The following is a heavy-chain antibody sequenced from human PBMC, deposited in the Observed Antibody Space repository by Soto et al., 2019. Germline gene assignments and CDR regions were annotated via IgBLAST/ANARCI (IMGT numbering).Heavy chain of an antibody. CDR2: TYYRSKWYN. CDR1: GDSVSSNSAA. Sequence: PSQTLSLTCAISGDSVSSNSAAWNWIRQSPSRGLEWLGRTYYRSKWYNDYAVSVKSRITINPDTSKNQFSLQLNSVTPEDTAVYYCARDRVYCSGGSCYVDYYYGMDVWGQGTTVTVSS. V-gene: IGHV6-1*01. J-gene: IGHJ6*02. CDR3: ARDRVYCSGGSCYVDYYYGMDV. D-gene: IGHD2-15*01.